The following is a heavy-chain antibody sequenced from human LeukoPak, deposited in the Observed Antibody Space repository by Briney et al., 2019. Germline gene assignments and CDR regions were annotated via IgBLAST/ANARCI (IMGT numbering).Heavy chain of an antibody. CDR2: IYSGDTT. CDR3: AKDRSYSSGWYGF. D-gene: IGHD6-19*01. V-gene: IGHV3-53*01. J-gene: IGHJ4*02. Sequence: PGGSLRLSCAASGFTVSNNYMSWVRQAPGKGLEWVSVIYSGDTTYYADSVKGRFTISRDNSKNTLYLQMNSLRAEDTAVYYCAKDRSYSSGWYGFWGQGTLVTVSS. CDR1: GFTVSNNY.